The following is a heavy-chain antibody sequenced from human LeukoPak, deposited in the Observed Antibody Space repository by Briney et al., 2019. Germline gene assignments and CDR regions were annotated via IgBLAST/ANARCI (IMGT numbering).Heavy chain of an antibody. J-gene: IGHJ4*02. D-gene: IGHD3-16*02. CDR1: GFTFSTYA. V-gene: IGHV3-23*01. Sequence: PGGSLRLSCAASGFTFSTYAMSWVRQAPGKGLEWVSGVNGNGGSTSYADSMKGRFTISRDNSKNTVYLQMNSLRVEDTAVYYCAKSLYGGCDYWGQGTVVTVSS. CDR2: VNGNGGST. CDR3: AKSLYGGCDY.